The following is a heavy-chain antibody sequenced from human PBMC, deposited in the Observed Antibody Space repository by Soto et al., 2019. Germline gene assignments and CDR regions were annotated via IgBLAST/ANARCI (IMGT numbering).Heavy chain of an antibody. Sequence: EVQLLESGGGLVQPGGSLRLSCAASGFTFSSYAMSWVRQAPGKGLEWVSAISGSGGSTYYADSVKGRFTISRDNSKNTLYLQMNSLRAEDTAVYYCANVDGSSLIFYYFDYWGQGTLVTVSS. D-gene: IGHD6-13*01. V-gene: IGHV3-23*01. CDR2: ISGSGGST. J-gene: IGHJ4*02. CDR1: GFTFSSYA. CDR3: ANVDGSSLIFYYFDY.